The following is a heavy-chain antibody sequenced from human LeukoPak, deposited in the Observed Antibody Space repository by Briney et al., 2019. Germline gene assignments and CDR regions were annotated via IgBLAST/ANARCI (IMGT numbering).Heavy chain of an antibody. CDR2: IYYSGST. CDR1: GGSISSSSYY. CDR3: ARIPLGSGYHRRPEYFQH. Sequence: PSETLSLTCTVSGGSISSSSYYWGWIRQPPGKGLEWIGSIYYSGSTYYNPSLKSRVTISVDTSKNQFSLKLSSVTAADTAVYYCARIPLGSGYHRRPEYFQHWGQGTLVTVSS. V-gene: IGHV4-39*01. J-gene: IGHJ1*01. D-gene: IGHD5-12*01.